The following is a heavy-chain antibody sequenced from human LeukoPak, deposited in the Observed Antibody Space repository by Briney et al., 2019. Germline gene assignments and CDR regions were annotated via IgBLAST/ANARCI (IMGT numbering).Heavy chain of an antibody. CDR3: AKGIHDILTGYGGVSGMDV. CDR2: ISGSGGST. Sequence: GGSLRLSCVASGFTFSNYWMHWVRQAPGKGLEWVSAISGSGGSTYYADSVKGRFTISRDNSKNTLYLQMNSLRAEDTAVYYCAKGIHDILTGYGGVSGMDVWGQGTTVTVSS. V-gene: IGHV3-23*01. J-gene: IGHJ6*02. D-gene: IGHD3-9*01. CDR1: GFTFSNYW.